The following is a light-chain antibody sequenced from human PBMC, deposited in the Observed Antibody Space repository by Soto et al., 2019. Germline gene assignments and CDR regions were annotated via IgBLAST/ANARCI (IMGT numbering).Light chain of an antibody. CDR1: QTIRRW. CDR2: DAS. V-gene: IGKV1-5*01. CDR3: QQSNGDPWT. J-gene: IGKJ1*01. Sequence: DIEMTQSPSTLSASVGDRLTITCRASQTIRRWLAWYQQRPGKAPKVLIYDASTLESGVPARFSGSGSETEFTLTISSLQPEDSAPYYCQQSNGDPWTFGQGTKVEIK.